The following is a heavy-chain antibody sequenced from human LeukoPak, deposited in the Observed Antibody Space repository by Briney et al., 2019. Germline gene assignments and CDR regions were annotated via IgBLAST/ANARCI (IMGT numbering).Heavy chain of an antibody. D-gene: IGHD3-3*01. CDR1: GFMFNNYW. J-gene: IGHJ4*02. CDR2: IKGDTSYA. V-gene: IGHV3-74*01. CDR3: ARDYDVWSLDF. Sequence: GGSLRLSCAASGFMFNNYWMHWVRQAPGRGLEWVSRIKGDTSYANYADSVKGRFTISRDNAKSTLYLQMDSLTIEDTAVYFCARDYDVWSLDFWSQGTLVTVSS.